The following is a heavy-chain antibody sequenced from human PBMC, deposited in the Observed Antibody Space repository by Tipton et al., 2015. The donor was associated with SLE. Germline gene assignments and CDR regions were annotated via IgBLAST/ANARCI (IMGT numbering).Heavy chain of an antibody. J-gene: IGHJ6*03. V-gene: IGHV4-61*09. D-gene: IGHD3-10*01. Sequence: TLSLTCAVSGGSISSGSYYWSWIRQPAGKGLEWIGYIYTSGSTNYNPSLKSRVTMSVDTSKNQFSLKLSSVTAADTAVYYCARDRYYGSGSLGSNYYYMDVWGKGTTVTVSS. CDR3: ARDRYYGSGSLGSNYYYMDV. CDR2: IYTSGST. CDR1: GGSISSGSYY.